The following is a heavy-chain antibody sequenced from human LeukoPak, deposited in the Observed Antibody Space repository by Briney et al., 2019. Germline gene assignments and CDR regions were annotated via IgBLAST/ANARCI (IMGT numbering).Heavy chain of an antibody. CDR3: ARDVNYSGSGNYFDAFDI. CDR2: ISSSSSLI. V-gene: IGHV3-21*01. Sequence: GGSLRLSCAASGFTLSTYSMNWVRQSPGKGLEWVSCISSSSSLIYYADSMKGRITISRDNAKNSLYLQMDSLKAEDTAVYYCARDVNYSGSGNYFDAFDIWGPGTTVTVSS. J-gene: IGHJ3*02. CDR1: GFTLSTYS. D-gene: IGHD3-10*01.